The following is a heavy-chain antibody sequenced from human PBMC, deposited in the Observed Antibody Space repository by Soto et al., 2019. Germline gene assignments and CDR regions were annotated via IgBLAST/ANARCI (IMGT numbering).Heavy chain of an antibody. CDR2: ISATNGNT. CDR1: GYTFTRYG. J-gene: IGHJ5*02. D-gene: IGHD3-16*01. Sequence: ASVKVSCKASGYTFTRYGSSWGRQAPGQGLEWMGWISATNGNTNYAQNFQGRVIMTTDTSTSTAYMELRGLRSDDTTVEYCAEVLGALGHWLAPPGQGTLGTGSA. V-gene: IGHV1-18*01. CDR3: AEVLGALGHWLAP.